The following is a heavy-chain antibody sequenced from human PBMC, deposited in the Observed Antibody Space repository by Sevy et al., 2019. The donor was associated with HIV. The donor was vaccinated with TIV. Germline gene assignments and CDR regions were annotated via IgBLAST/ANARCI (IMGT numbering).Heavy chain of an antibody. J-gene: IGHJ3*02. D-gene: IGHD2-15*01. CDR2: INPNSGST. Sequence: ASMKVSCKASGYTFTGHYMHWVRQAPGQGLEWMGWINPNSGSTDYAQKFQGRVTLTRDTSISTAYLELSRLTSDDTAVYYCARVFPYCSGGSCYSPYDAFDIWGQWTMVTVSS. V-gene: IGHV1-2*02. CDR1: GYTFTGHY. CDR3: ARVFPYCSGGSCYSPYDAFDI.